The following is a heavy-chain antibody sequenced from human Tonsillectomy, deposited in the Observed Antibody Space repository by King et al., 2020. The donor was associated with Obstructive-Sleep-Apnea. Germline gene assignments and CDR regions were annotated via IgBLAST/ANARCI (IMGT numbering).Heavy chain of an antibody. Sequence: QLVQSGAEVKKPGESLKISCKGSGYSFTSYWIGWVRQMPGKGLEWMGIIYPGDSDTRYSPSFQVQVTISADKSISTSYLQLSSLKASDTAMYYCARSLINYYDSSGYYPGAFDIWGQGTMVTVSS. V-gene: IGHV5-51*01. CDR3: ARSLINYYDSSGYYPGAFDI. D-gene: IGHD3-22*01. CDR1: GYSFTSYW. J-gene: IGHJ3*02. CDR2: IYPGDSDT.